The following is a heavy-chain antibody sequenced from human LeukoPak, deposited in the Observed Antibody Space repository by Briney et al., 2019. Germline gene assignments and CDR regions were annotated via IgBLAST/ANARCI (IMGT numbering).Heavy chain of an antibody. CDR2: ISGSGGST. CDR1: GFTFSSYA. D-gene: IGHD6-13*01. J-gene: IGHJ4*02. Sequence: GGSLRLSCAASGFTFSSYAMSWVCQAPGKGLEWVSAISGSGGSTYYADSVKGRFTISRDNSKNTLYLQMDSLRAEDTAVYYCANGGGPAALGYFDYWGQGTLVTVSS. V-gene: IGHV3-23*01. CDR3: ANGGGPAALGYFDY.